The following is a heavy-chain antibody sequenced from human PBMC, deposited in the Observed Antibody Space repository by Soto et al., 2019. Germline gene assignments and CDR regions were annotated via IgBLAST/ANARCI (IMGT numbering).Heavy chain of an antibody. D-gene: IGHD3-3*01. V-gene: IGHV3-30-3*01. CDR3: SRDPGGTDFAEWTYYFDY. Sequence: QVQLVESGGGVVQPGRSLRLSCAASGFTFSSYAMHWVRQAPGKGLEWVAVISYDGSNKYYADSVKGRFTISRDNSKNTPYLHMNSLRAEDTAVYYCSRDPGGTDFAEWTYYFDYWGQGTLVTVSS. CDR2: ISYDGSNK. CDR1: GFTFSSYA. J-gene: IGHJ4*02.